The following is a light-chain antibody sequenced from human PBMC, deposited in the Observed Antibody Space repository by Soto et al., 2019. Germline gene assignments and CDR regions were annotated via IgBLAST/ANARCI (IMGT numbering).Light chain of an antibody. V-gene: IGLV2-8*01. CDR2: EVV. Sequence: VLTQPPSASGSPGQSVTISCTGTKSDIGVYDFVSWYQHHPGKAPRLIIYEVVQRPSGVPDRFSGSKSGNTASLTVSGLQAADEADYFCKSYAGSDTYVFGSGTKVPV. J-gene: IGLJ1*01. CDR3: KSYAGSDTYV. CDR1: KSDIGVYDF.